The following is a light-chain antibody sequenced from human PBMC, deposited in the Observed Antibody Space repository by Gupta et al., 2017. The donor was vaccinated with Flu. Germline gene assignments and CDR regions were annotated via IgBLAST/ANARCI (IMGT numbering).Light chain of an antibody. CDR3: HQYGRSPRT. V-gene: IGKV3-20*01. Sequence: EIVLTQSPGTLSLSPGERATLSCRASQSVISDYVAWYQQKPGQAPRLLIHGASRRATGVPDRFSGRGSGTDFTLAIARLEPEDFAVYYCHQYGRSPRTFGEGTKVEIK. CDR2: GAS. J-gene: IGKJ1*01. CDR1: QSVISDY.